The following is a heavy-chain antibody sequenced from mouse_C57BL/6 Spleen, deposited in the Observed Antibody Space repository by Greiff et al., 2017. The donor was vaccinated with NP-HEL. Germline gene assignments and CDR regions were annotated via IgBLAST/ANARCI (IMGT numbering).Heavy chain of an antibody. Sequence: VQLQQPGAELVRPGSSVKLSCKASGYTFTSYWMDWVKQRPGQGLEWIGNIYPSDSETHYNQKFKDKATLTVDKSSSTAYMQLSSLTSEDSAVYYCARYYHYFDYWGQGTTLTVSS. CDR2: IYPSDSET. J-gene: IGHJ2*01. V-gene: IGHV1-61*01. CDR3: ARYYHYFDY. CDR1: GYTFTSYW. D-gene: IGHD1-1*01.